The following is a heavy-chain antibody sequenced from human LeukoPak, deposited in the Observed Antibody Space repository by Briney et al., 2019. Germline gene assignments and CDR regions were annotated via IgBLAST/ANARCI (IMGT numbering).Heavy chain of an antibody. CDR2: MNPNSGNT. Sequence: ASVKVSCTASGYTFTSYDINWVRQATGQGLEWMGWMNPNSGNTGYAQKFQGRVTMTRNTSISTAYMELSSLRSEDTAVYYCARGPGYPNIQYYYYYYGMDVWGQGTTVTVSS. D-gene: IGHD6-25*01. J-gene: IGHJ6*02. CDR3: ARGPGYPNIQYYYYYYGMDV. CDR1: GYTFTSYD. V-gene: IGHV1-8*01.